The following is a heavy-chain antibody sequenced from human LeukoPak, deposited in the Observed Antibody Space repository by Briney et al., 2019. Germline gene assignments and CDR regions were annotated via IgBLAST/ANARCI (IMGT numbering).Heavy chain of an antibody. V-gene: IGHV4-34*01. CDR1: GGSFCGYY. D-gene: IGHD3-22*01. J-gene: IGHJ4*02. CDR3: ARGWGVASGYTDY. CDR2: INHSGST. Sequence: PSETLSHTCAVYGGSFCGYYWSWIRQPPGKRLEWIGEINHSGSTNYNPPLKSRVTISVDTPKNQFSLKLSSVTAADTPVYYCARGWGVASGYTDYWGQGTLVTVSS.